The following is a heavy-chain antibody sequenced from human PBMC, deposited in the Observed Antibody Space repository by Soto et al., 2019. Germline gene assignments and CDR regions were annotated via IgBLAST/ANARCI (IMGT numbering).Heavy chain of an antibody. D-gene: IGHD3-10*01. V-gene: IGHV1-69*01. CDR3: ARDLEFRDGNISHLDY. CDR2: IIPIIGTP. CDR1: GGTFRNHV. Sequence: QVQLVQSGAEVKKPGSSVKVSCKASGGTFRNHVFNWVRQAPGQGLEGMGGIIPIIGTPNYAQKFQGRVTITADGSTNTVYLDVSSLRSQDTAVYYCARDLEFRDGNISHLDYWGQGTLVTVSS. J-gene: IGHJ4*02.